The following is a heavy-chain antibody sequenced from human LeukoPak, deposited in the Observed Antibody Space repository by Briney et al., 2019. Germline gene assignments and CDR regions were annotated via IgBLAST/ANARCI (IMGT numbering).Heavy chain of an antibody. Sequence: GESLKISCKGSGSRFTSYWISWVRQMPGKGLEWMGRIDPSDSYTNYSPSFEGHVTISADKSISTAYLQWSSLKASDIATYYCARHYGAAGDFDYWGQGTLVTVSS. CDR2: IDPSDSYT. V-gene: IGHV5-10-1*01. CDR1: GSRFTSYW. D-gene: IGHD6-13*01. CDR3: ARHYGAAGDFDY. J-gene: IGHJ4*02.